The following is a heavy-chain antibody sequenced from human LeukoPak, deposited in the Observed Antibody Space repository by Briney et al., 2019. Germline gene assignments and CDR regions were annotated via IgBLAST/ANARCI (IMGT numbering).Heavy chain of an antibody. CDR2: ISSSSSYI. CDR1: GFTFSSYS. D-gene: IGHD5-18*01. J-gene: IGHJ5*02. CDR3: ARGDTAMPRHNWFDP. V-gene: IGHV3-21*01. Sequence: GGSLRLSCAASGFTFSSYSMNWVRQAPGTGLEWVSSISSSSSYIYYADSVKGRFTISRDNAKNSLYLQMNSLRAEDTAVYYCARGDTAMPRHNWFDPWGQGTLVTVSS.